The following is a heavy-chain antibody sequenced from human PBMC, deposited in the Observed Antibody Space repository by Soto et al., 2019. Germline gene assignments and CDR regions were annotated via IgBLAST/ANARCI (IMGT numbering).Heavy chain of an antibody. CDR3: AKKYYDDSIGYYSRDAFDI. CDR1: GFTFNSYA. D-gene: IGHD3-22*01. Sequence: EVQLLESGGGLVQPGGSLRLSCAASGFTFNSYAMTWVRQAPGRGLEWVSAISGSGGSTYYAGSVKGRFTMSRENSKNNVYLQMNSLRAEDTAVYYCAKKYYDDSIGYYSRDAFDIWGQGTMVTVSS. J-gene: IGHJ3*02. CDR2: ISGSGGST. V-gene: IGHV3-23*01.